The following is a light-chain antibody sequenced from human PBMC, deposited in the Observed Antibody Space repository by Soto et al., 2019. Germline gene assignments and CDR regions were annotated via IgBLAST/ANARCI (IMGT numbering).Light chain of an antibody. CDR3: QQYNSYSMST. J-gene: IGKJ2*01. CDR2: DVS. Sequence: DIQMTQSPSTLSASVGDRVTITCRASQSISNWLAWYQHKPGKAPKLLIYDVSSLESGVPSRFSGSGSGTEFTLTISSLQADDFATYYCQQYNSYSMSTFGQGTKLEIK. V-gene: IGKV1-5*01. CDR1: QSISNW.